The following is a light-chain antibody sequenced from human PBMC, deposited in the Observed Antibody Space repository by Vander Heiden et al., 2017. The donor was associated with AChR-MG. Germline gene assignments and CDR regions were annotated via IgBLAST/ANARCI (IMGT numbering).Light chain of an antibody. CDR1: SSDVGAYNY. Sequence: QSALTQPASVSGSPGQSTTISCTGTSSDVGAYNYVSWYQQHPGKAPKLMIYDVSNRPSGVSDRFSGSKSGNTASLTISGLQAEDEADYYCSSYTGSSTLVLFGGGTKLTVL. CDR2: DVS. V-gene: IGLV2-14*01. CDR3: SSYTGSSTLVL. J-gene: IGLJ2*01.